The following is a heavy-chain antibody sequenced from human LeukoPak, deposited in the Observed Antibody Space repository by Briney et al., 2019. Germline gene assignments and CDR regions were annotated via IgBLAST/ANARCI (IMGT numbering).Heavy chain of an antibody. V-gene: IGHV1-69*04. Sequence: ASVKVSCKASGGTFSSYAISWVRQAPGQGLEWMGRIIPILGIANHAQKFQGRVTITADKSTSTAYMELSSLRSEDTAVYYCARGRGDYYYYYGMDVWGQGTTVTVSS. J-gene: IGHJ6*02. CDR1: GGTFSSYA. CDR3: ARGRGDYYYYYGMDV. CDR2: IIPILGIA.